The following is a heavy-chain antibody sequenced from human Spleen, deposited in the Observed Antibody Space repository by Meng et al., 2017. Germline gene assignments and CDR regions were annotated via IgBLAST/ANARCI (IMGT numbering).Heavy chain of an antibody. Sequence: SVKVSCKASGGTFSSYAISCVRQAPGQGLEWMGGIIPIFGTATYAQKFKGRVTITADKSTSTAYMELSSLRSEDTAVYYCARPEYSSGWQHYYYYGMDVWGQGTTVTSP. V-gene: IGHV1-69*06. J-gene: IGHJ6*02. CDR2: IIPIFGTA. CDR3: ARPEYSSGWQHYYYYGMDV. D-gene: IGHD6-19*01. CDR1: GGTFSSYA.